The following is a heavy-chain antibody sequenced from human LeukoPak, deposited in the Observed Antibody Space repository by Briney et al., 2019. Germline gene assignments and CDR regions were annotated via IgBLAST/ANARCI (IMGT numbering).Heavy chain of an antibody. CDR3: ARERGEFGGSHFLDY. D-gene: IGHD1-26*01. CDR2: INDGDGNT. Sequence: ASVNVSCKASGYTFTSYAVHWVRRAPGQSLEWMGYINDGDGNTKYSQEFQGRVTITRDTSASIVYMELSSLRSEDMAFYYCARERGEFGGSHFLDYWGQGTLVTVSS. CDR1: GYTFTSYA. J-gene: IGHJ4*02. V-gene: IGHV1-3*03.